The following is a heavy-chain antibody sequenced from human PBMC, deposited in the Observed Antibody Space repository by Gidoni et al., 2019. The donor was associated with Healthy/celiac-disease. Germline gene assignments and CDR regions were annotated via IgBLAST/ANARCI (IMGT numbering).Heavy chain of an antibody. Sequence: EVQLVESGGGLVQPGGSLRPSCAAYGFTFSSYAMSWVRQAPGKGLEWVSAISGSGGSTYYADSVKGRFTISRDNSENTLYLQMNSLRAEDTAVYYCAKDGATLGGLGYWGQGTLVTVSS. J-gene: IGHJ4*02. CDR1: GFTFSSYA. D-gene: IGHD3-16*01. CDR3: AKDGATLGGLGY. V-gene: IGHV3-23*04. CDR2: ISGSGGST.